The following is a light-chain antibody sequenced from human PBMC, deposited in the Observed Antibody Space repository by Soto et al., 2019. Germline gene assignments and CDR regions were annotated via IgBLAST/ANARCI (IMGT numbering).Light chain of an antibody. CDR1: QGINKY. V-gene: IGKV1-27*01. CDR2: AAS. Sequence: DIQMTQSPSSLSASVGDRVTITCRASQGINKYLAWFQQKPGNVPRLLIYAASTLRSGVPSRFSGSGSGTDFTLTISTLQPEDVATYYCHNYNSDPRTFGQGTMVEL. CDR3: HNYNSDPRT. J-gene: IGKJ1*01.